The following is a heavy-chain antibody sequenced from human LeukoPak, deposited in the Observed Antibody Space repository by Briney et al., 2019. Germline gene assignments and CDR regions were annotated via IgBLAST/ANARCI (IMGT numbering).Heavy chain of an antibody. CDR1: GFTFSSYA. Sequence: GGSLRLSCAASGFTFSSYAMNWVRQAPGKGLEWVSGISGSGGSTYSADSVKGRFTISRDNSKNTLYLQMNSLRAEDTAVYYCAKDSGQGSGYSPSDYWGQGTLVSVSS. CDR2: ISGSGGST. V-gene: IGHV3-23*01. J-gene: IGHJ4*02. CDR3: AKDSGQGSGYSPSDY. D-gene: IGHD3-22*01.